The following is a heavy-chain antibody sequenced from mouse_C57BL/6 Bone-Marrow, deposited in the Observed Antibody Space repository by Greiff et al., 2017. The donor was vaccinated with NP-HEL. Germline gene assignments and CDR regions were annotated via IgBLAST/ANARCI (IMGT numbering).Heavy chain of an antibody. Sequence: EVKLLESGGGLVQPGGSLKLSCAASGIDFSRYWMSWVRRAPGKGLEWIGEINPDSSTINYAPSLKDKFIISRDNAKNTLYLQMSKVRSEDTALYYCARLYDGYVYAMDYWGQGTSVTVSS. V-gene: IGHV4-1*01. CDR2: INPDSSTI. D-gene: IGHD2-3*01. CDR3: ARLYDGYVYAMDY. CDR1: GIDFSRYW. J-gene: IGHJ4*01.